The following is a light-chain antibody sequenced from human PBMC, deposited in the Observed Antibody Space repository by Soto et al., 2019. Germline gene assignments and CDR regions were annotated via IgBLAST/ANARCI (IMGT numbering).Light chain of an antibody. CDR2: GSS. Sequence: IQLTQSPSSLSASVGDSVTITCRASQGIITYLAWYQQKPGKAPNLLIYGSSTLQSGVPLRFSGSGSGTDVTLTINSLQAEDFATYYCQQTRSYPSTFGGGTKVDIK. CDR1: QGIITY. V-gene: IGKV1-9*01. CDR3: QQTRSYPST. J-gene: IGKJ4*01.